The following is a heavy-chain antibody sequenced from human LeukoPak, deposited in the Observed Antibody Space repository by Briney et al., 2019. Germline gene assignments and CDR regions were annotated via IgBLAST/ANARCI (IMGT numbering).Heavy chain of an antibody. CDR1: GFTFSSYA. D-gene: IGHD2-2*01. V-gene: IGHV3-23*01. J-gene: IGHJ6*02. Sequence: GGSLRLSCAASGFTFSSYARSWVRQAPGKGLEWVSAISGSGGSTYYADSVKGRFTISRDNSKNTLYLQMNSLRAEDTAVYYCAKDGSYCSSTSCRTYYYYYGMDVWGQGTTVTVSS. CDR2: ISGSGGST. CDR3: AKDGSYCSSTSCRTYYYYYGMDV.